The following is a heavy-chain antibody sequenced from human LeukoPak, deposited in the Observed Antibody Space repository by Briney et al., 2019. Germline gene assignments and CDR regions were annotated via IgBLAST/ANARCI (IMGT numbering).Heavy chain of an antibody. Sequence: GGSLRLSCAASGFTFSSYAMHWVRQAPGKGLEYVSAISSNGGSTYYANSVKGRFTISRDNSKNTLYLQMGSLRAEDMAVYYCARGGVAAAVPPFDYWGQGTLVTVSS. V-gene: IGHV3-64*01. CDR2: ISSNGGST. D-gene: IGHD6-13*01. CDR3: ARGGVAAAVPPFDY. J-gene: IGHJ4*02. CDR1: GFTFSSYA.